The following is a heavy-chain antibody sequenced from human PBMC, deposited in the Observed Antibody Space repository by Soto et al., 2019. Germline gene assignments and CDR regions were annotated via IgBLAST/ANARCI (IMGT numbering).Heavy chain of an antibody. J-gene: IGHJ6*02. Sequence: SETLSLTCTVSGGSISSGGYYWSWIRQHPGKGLEWIGYIYYSGSTYYNPSLKSRVTISVDTSKNQFSLKLSSVTAADTAVYYCARDPGAYCTNGVCPYYYYYYGMDVWGQGTTVTVSS. V-gene: IGHV4-31*03. CDR1: GGSISSGGYY. D-gene: IGHD2-8*01. CDR2: IYYSGST. CDR3: ARDPGAYCTNGVCPYYYYYYGMDV.